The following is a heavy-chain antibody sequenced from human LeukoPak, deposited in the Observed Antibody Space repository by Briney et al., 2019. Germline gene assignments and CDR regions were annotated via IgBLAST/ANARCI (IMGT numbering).Heavy chain of an antibody. D-gene: IGHD1-26*01. CDR1: GFTFDSYA. V-gene: IGHV3-23*01. Sequence: GGSLRLSCTASGFTFDSYAMSWVRQAPGKGLEWVSSISGGSEDTYYADSVKGRFTISRDNSKSTLYLQMNSLRAEDTAVYYCAKDPYRPEPGYFDYWGQGTLVTVSS. CDR3: AKDPYRPEPGYFDY. CDR2: ISGGSEDT. J-gene: IGHJ4*02.